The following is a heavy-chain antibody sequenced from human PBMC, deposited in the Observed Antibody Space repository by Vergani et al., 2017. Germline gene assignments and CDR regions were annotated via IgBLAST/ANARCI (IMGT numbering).Heavy chain of an antibody. J-gene: IGHJ3*02. CDR1: GFTFSSYG. V-gene: IGHV3-33*06. D-gene: IGHD6-6*01. CDR3: AKEFLRGQCIAADPPGFDI. Sequence: QVQLVESGGGVVQPGRSLRLSCAASGFTFSSYGMHWVRQAPGKWLGWVAVIWYDGSNKYYADSEKGQFTISRDNSKYPLYLQMNSLSSEATASYYCAKEFLRGQCIAADPPGFDIWGQGTMVTVSS. CDR2: IWYDGSNK.